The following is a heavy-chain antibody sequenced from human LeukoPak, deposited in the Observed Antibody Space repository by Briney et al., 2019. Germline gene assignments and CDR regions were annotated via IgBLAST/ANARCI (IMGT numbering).Heavy chain of an antibody. CDR2: INKDGSET. V-gene: IGHV3-74*01. J-gene: IGHJ4*02. Sequence: PGGSLRLSCAASGFTFTSYFMHWVRQVPGKGLVWVSRINKDGSETTYADSVKGRFTISRDNSKNTLYLQMNSLRAEDTAVYYCANEEDPDWGQGTLVTVSS. CDR1: GFTFTSYF. CDR3: ANEEDPD.